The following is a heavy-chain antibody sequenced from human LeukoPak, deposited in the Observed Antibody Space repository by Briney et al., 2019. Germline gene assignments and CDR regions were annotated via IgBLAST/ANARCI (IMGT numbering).Heavy chain of an antibody. CDR2: VTSTGGTT. J-gene: IGHJ4*02. Sequence: PGGSLRLSCAASGFTFSSYEMNWVRQAPGKGLEWISYVTSTGGTTYYADSVKGRFTISRDNAKNSLYLQMNSLRAEDTAVYYCARDSGWYKFEYWGQGTQVTVSS. V-gene: IGHV3-48*03. D-gene: IGHD6-19*01. CDR3: ARDSGWYKFEY. CDR1: GFTFSSYE.